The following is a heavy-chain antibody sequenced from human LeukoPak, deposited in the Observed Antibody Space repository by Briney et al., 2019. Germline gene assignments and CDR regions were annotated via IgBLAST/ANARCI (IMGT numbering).Heavy chain of an antibody. Sequence: GGSLRLSCAASGFTFSSYWMSWVRQAPGKGLEWVANIKQDGSERYHVDSVNGRFTISRDNAKNSLHLQMNSLRAEDTAVYYCATMGLKPLPYYFDYWGQGTLVTVSS. D-gene: IGHD3/OR15-3a*01. CDR3: ATMGLKPLPYYFDY. V-gene: IGHV3-7*01. J-gene: IGHJ4*02. CDR2: IKQDGSER. CDR1: GFTFSSYW.